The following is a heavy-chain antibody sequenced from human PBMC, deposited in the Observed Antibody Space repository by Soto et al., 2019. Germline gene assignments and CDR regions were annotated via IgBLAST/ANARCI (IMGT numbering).Heavy chain of an antibody. D-gene: IGHD2-15*01. CDR3: ATRRWCSGGSCYPFDI. CDR2: FDPEDGET. V-gene: IGHV1-24*01. J-gene: IGHJ3*02. CDR1: GYTLTELS. Sequence: ASVKVSCKVSGYTLTELSMHWVRQAPGKGLEWMGGFDPEDGETIYAQKFQGRVTMTEDTSTDTAYMELSSLRSEDTAVYYCATRRWCSGGSCYPFDIWGQGTMVPVSS.